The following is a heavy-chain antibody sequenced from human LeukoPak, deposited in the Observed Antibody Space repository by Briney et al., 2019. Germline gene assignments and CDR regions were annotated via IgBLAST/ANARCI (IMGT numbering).Heavy chain of an antibody. Sequence: GGSLRLSCAASGFTFSSYAMSWVRQAPGKGLEWVSAISGSGGSTYYADSVKGRFTISRDNSKNTLYLQMNSLRAEDTAVYYCAELGYCSGGSCYLNDYWGQGTLVTVSS. CDR2: ISGSGGST. J-gene: IGHJ4*02. CDR3: AELGYCSGGSCYLNDY. CDR1: GFTFSSYA. V-gene: IGHV3-23*01. D-gene: IGHD2-15*01.